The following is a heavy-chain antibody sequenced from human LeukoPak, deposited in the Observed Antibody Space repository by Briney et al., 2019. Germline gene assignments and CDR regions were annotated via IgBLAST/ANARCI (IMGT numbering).Heavy chain of an antibody. CDR1: GGSISSYY. V-gene: IGHV4-59*01. D-gene: IGHD2-21*02. CDR2: IYYSGST. CDR3: ARAVYCVGDCYSGAFDI. Sequence: SETLSLTCTVSGGSISSYYWSWIRQPPGKGLEWIGYIYYSGSTNYNPSLKSRVTISVDTSKTQFSLKLSSVTAADTAVYYYARAVYCVGDCYSGAFDIWGQGTMVTVSS. J-gene: IGHJ3*02.